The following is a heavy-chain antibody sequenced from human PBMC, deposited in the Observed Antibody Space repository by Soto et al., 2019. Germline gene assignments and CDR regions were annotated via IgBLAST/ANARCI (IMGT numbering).Heavy chain of an antibody. V-gene: IGHV3-23*01. Sequence: EVQLLESGGALVQPGGSLRLACATSGLTFSGYSMGWVRQAPGKGLEWVSSIVARGITTYYADSVKGRFTISRDNSKNTLYLQMSSLRDEDTAVYYCAKDLRGPEAGTWYFDLWGRGTLVTDSS. CDR1: GLTFSGYS. CDR2: IVARGITT. CDR3: AKDLRGPEAGTWYFDL. J-gene: IGHJ2*01. D-gene: IGHD6-13*01.